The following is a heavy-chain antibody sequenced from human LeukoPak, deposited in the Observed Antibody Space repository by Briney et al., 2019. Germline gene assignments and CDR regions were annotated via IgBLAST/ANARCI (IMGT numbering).Heavy chain of an antibody. Sequence: GATVTVSCKASGYTFTSYGNCWVRQAPPPGLEWVGGVIPIFGTASYAQKFQGSVTITTDESTSTAYMELSSLRSEDTAVYYCARGGSITGTNGYYYYYYMDVWGKGTTVTVSS. CDR1: GYTFTSYG. D-gene: IGHD1-20*01. V-gene: IGHV1-69*05. CDR2: VIPIFGTA. J-gene: IGHJ6*03. CDR3: ARGGSITGTNGYYYYYYMDV.